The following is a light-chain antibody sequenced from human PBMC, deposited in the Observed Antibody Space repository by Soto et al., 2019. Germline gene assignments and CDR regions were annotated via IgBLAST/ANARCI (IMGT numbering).Light chain of an antibody. CDR2: AAS. CDR1: QGISSY. J-gene: IGKJ3*01. Sequence: AIRMTQSPSSLSAATGDRVTITCRARQGISSYLAWYQQKPGKAPKLLIYAASTLQSGVPSRFSGSGSGTDFTLTISCLQSEDFATYYCQQYYSYPRTFGPGTKVDLK. V-gene: IGKV1-8*01. CDR3: QQYYSYPRT.